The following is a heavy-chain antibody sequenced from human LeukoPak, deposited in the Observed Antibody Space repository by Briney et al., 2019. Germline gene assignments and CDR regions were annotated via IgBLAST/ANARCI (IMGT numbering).Heavy chain of an antibody. D-gene: IGHD2/OR15-2a*01. CDR1: GFTFSKYW. V-gene: IGHV3-74*01. Sequence: GGSLRLSCAASGFTFSKYWLHWLRQAPGKGLVWVSRINPDDKSASYADSVKGRFTIARDDARKTLYLQMNSLRAEDTAVYYCLTIVETTFDAFDIWGQGTMITVSS. CDR2: INPDDKSA. CDR3: LTIVETTFDAFDI. J-gene: IGHJ3*02.